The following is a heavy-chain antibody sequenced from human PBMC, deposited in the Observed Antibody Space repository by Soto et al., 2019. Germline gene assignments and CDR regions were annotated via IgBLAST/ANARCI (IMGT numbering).Heavy chain of an antibody. CDR3: ARHSCCSTPNYYYGMDV. CDR1: GYTFTNYA. V-gene: IGHV1-3*01. J-gene: IGHJ6*02. Sequence: ASVKVSCKASGYTFTNYATHWVRQAPGQRLEWMGWINAGNGNTKYSQKFQGRVTITRDTSASTAYMELSSLRSEDTAVYYCARHSCCSTPNYYYGMDVWGQGTKVTVSS. D-gene: IGHD2-15*01. CDR2: INAGNGNT.